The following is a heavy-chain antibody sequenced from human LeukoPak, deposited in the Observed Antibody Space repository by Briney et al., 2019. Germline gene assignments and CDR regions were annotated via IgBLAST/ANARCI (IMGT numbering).Heavy chain of an antibody. J-gene: IGHJ6*02. V-gene: IGHV3-49*04. CDR2: IRSKAYRGTT. Sequence: PGGSLRLSCRGSGFTFCDHAMSWVRQAPGKGLEWVGFIRSKAYRGTTEYAASVKGRFTISSDDSASIAYLQMNSLKTDDTAVYYCARGPIQLWIHNAMDVWGQGTTVTVSS. CDR3: ARGPIQLWIHNAMDV. D-gene: IGHD5-18*01. CDR1: GFTFCDHA.